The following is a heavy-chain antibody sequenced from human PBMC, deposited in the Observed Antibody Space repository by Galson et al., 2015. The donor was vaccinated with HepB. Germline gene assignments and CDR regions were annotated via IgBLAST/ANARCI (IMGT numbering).Heavy chain of an antibody. J-gene: IGHJ5*02. CDR1: GFSLSTSGVG. Sequence: PALVKPTQTLTLTCTFSGFSLSTSGVGVGWIRQPPGKALEWLALIYWDDDKRYSPSLKSRLTITKDTSKNQVVLTMTNMDPVDTATYYCAHRREGGIAVAGGYNWFDPWGQGTLVTVSS. CDR2: IYWDDDK. D-gene: IGHD6-19*01. V-gene: IGHV2-5*02. CDR3: AHRREGGIAVAGGYNWFDP.